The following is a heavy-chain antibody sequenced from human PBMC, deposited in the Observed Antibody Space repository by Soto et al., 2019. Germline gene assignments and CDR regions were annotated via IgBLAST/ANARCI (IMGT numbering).Heavy chain of an antibody. J-gene: IGHJ4*02. Sequence: PWGSLRLSCAASGFTFSSYGMSWVRQAPGKGLEWVSGISGNGGNTYYADSVKGRFTISRDNSKNTMYLQMNSLTAEDTAVYHCAKDRSAGTTKAYCFDDWGQGTLVTVSS. CDR1: GFTFSSYG. CDR2: ISGNGGNT. V-gene: IGHV3-23*01. CDR3: AKDRSAGTTKAYCFDD. D-gene: IGHD1-7*01.